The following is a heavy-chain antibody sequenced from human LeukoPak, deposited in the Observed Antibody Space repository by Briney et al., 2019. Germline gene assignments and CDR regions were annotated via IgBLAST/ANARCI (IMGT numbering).Heavy chain of an antibody. J-gene: IGHJ3*02. CDR3: AKGFMPSARGDAFDI. CDR2: ISWNSGSI. CDR1: GFTFDDYA. D-gene: IGHD3-10*01. V-gene: IGHV3-9*03. Sequence: DRSLRLSCAASGFTFDDYAMHWVRQAPGKGLEWVSGISWNSGSIGYADSVKGRFTISRDNAKNSLYLQMNSLRAEDMALYYCAKGFMPSARGDAFDIWGQGTMVTVSS.